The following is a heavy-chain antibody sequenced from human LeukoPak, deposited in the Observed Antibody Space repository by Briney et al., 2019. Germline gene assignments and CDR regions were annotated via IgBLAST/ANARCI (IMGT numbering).Heavy chain of an antibody. Sequence: PSETLSLTCAVHGGSFSGYYWSWIRQPPGKGLEWSGEINHSGSTNYNPSLKSRVTISVDTSKNQFSLKLSSVTAADTAVYYCARGLGYYYDSSGYYYRNYFDYWGQGTLVTVCS. CDR2: INHSGST. J-gene: IGHJ4*02. D-gene: IGHD3-22*01. CDR1: GGSFSGYY. V-gene: IGHV4-34*01. CDR3: ARGLGYYYDSSGYYYRNYFDY.